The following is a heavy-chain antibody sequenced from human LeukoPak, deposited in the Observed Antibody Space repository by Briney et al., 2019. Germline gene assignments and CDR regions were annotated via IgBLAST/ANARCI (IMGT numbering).Heavy chain of an antibody. CDR2: IKGSDDTT. V-gene: IGHV3-23*01. CDR1: GFTINNNA. Sequence: PGGSLRLSCAASGFTINNNAMSWVRQAPGKGLEWVSAIKGSDDTTHYADFVKGRFSISRDNSKNTLYLQMNNLRAEDTAVYFCVSGFLQWLYWGQGTLVTVSS. D-gene: IGHD3-3*01. J-gene: IGHJ4*02. CDR3: VSGFLQWLY.